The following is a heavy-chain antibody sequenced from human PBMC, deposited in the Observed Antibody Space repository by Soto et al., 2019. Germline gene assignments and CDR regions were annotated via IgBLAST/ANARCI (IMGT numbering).Heavy chain of an antibody. CDR3: ARVNWVEDVVIMGWFDP. Sequence: QVQLQESGPGLVKPSQTLSLTCTVSGGSISSGDYYWSWIRQPPGKGLEWIGYIYYSGSTYYNPSLKSRVTISVDTSKNQFSLKLSSVTAADTAVYYCARVNWVEDVVIMGWFDPWGQGTLVTVSS. CDR1: GGSISSGDYY. V-gene: IGHV4-30-4*01. CDR2: IYYSGST. D-gene: IGHD3-3*01. J-gene: IGHJ5*02.